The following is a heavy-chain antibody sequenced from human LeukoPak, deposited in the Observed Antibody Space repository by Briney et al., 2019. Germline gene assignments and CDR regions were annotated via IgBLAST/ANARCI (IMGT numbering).Heavy chain of an antibody. J-gene: IGHJ5*02. Sequence: ASVKVSCKASGYTFTGHYMHWLRQAPGQGLEWMGWVNPNTGGTNYAQKFQGRVTMAGDTSITTAYMELSRLIFDDTAIYYCATDPNPYSRSFNWFDPWGQGTLVTVSS. CDR2: VNPNTGGT. V-gene: IGHV1-2*02. CDR1: GYTFTGHY. CDR3: ATDPNPYSRSFNWFDP. D-gene: IGHD1-26*01.